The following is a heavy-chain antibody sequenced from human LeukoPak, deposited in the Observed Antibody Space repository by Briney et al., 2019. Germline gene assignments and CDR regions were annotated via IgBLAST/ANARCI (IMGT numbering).Heavy chain of an antibody. D-gene: IGHD6-19*01. J-gene: IGHJ6*02. CDR3: ASAEVAGDYYYYYGMDV. CDR2: IYYSGST. Sequence: SETLSLTCTVSGGSISSGDYYWSWIRQPPGKGLEWIGYIYYSGSTYYNPSLKSRVTISVDTSKNQFSLKLSSVTAADTAVYYCASAEVAGDYYYYYGMDVWGQGTTVTVSS. CDR1: GGSISSGDYY. V-gene: IGHV4-30-4*02.